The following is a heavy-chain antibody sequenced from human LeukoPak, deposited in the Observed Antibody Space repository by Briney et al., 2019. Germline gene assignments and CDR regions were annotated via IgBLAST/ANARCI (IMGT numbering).Heavy chain of an antibody. J-gene: IGHJ5*02. CDR1: GGSISSGGYS. CDR3: ARGRRDFTMVRGVITWFDP. D-gene: IGHD3-10*01. V-gene: IGHV4-30-2*01. Sequence: KTSQTLSLTCAVSGGSISSGGYSWSWIRQPPGKGLEWIGYIYHSGSTYYNPSLKSRVTISVDRSKNQFSLKLSSVTAADTAVYYCARGRRDFTMVRGVITWFDPWGQGTLVTASS. CDR2: IYHSGST.